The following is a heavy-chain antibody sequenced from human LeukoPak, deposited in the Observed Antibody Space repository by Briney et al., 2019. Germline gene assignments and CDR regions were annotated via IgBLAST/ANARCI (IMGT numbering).Heavy chain of an antibody. Sequence: PGGSLRLSCAASGFTVSSNYMSWVRQAPGKGLEWVSVIYSGGSTYYADSVKGRFTISRDNSKNTLYLQMNSLRAEDTAVYYCAKGDSSGYYPYYFDYGGQGTLVTVSS. CDR3: AKGDSSGYYPYYFDY. D-gene: IGHD3-22*01. J-gene: IGHJ4*02. V-gene: IGHV3-66*01. CDR1: GFTVSSNY. CDR2: IYSGGST.